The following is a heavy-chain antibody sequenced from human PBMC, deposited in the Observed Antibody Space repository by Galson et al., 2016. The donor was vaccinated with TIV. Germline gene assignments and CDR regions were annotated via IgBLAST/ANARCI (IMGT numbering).Heavy chain of an antibody. CDR2: VYYSGRT. J-gene: IGHJ6*02. D-gene: IGHD7-27*01. V-gene: IGHV4-59*01. Sequence: LSLTCSVSDGSITSYYWTWIRQPPGKGLEWIGNVYYSGRTDYNPSLKSRVTVAVDISKNQFSLKLSSVTAAATAVYYCARVYPCFWGCAQYYYHGVDIWGQGTTVTVSS. CDR3: ARVYPCFWGCAQYYYHGVDI. CDR1: DGSITSYY.